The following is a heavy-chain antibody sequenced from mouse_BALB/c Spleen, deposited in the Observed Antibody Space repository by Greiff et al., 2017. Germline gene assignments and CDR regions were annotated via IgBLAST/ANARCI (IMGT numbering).Heavy chain of an antibody. CDR1: GFNIKDTY. CDR3: ARPYGSSPYAMDY. J-gene: IGHJ4*01. D-gene: IGHD1-1*01. V-gene: IGHV14-3*02. Sequence: EVQLQQSGAELVKPGASVKLSCTASGFNIKDTYMHWVKQRPEQGLEWIGRIDPANGNTKYDPKFQGKATITADTSSNTAYLQLSSLTSEDTAVYYCARPYGSSPYAMDYWGQGTSVTVSS. CDR2: IDPANGNT.